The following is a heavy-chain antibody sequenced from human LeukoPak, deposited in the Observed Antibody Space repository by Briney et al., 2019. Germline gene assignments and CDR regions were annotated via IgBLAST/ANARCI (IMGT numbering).Heavy chain of an antibody. D-gene: IGHD3-9*01. CDR1: GFTFSNYA. Sequence: PGASLRLSCAASGFTFSNYAMSWVRQAPGKKLEWVSAITGSGGNTYYADSVKGRFTISRDKSKNKVFLQMNSLRAEDTAVYDCAKWGDYDVLTGYYVSDYWGQGTLDSVSS. CDR3: AKWGDYDVLTGYYVSDY. CDR2: ITGSGGNT. V-gene: IGHV3-23*01. J-gene: IGHJ4*02.